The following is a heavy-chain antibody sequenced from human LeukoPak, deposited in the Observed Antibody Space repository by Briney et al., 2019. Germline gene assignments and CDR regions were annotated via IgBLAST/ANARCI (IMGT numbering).Heavy chain of an antibody. Sequence: PGGSLRLSCAASGFTFSSYAMHWVRQAPGKGLEWVAVILYDGSNKYYADSVKGRFTISRDNSKNTLYLQMNNLRAEDTAMYYCAREMYSGMYNDAFDIWGQGTKVTVSS. J-gene: IGHJ3*02. CDR2: ILYDGSNK. CDR3: AREMYSGMYNDAFDI. D-gene: IGHD1-26*01. CDR1: GFTFSSYA. V-gene: IGHV3-30*14.